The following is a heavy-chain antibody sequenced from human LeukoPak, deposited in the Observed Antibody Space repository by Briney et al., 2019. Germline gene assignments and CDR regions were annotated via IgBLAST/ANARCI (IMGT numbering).Heavy chain of an antibody. CDR3: VKTPQYYYDSSGFYSN. V-gene: IGHV3-64D*09. CDR1: GFTFSSYA. CDR2: ISSNGGST. Sequence: GGSLRLSCSASGFTFSSYAMHWVRQAPGKGLEYVSAISSNGGSTYYADSVKGRFTISRDNSKNTLYLQMSSLRAEDTAVYLCVKTPQYYYDSSGFYSNWGQGTLVTVSS. D-gene: IGHD3-22*01. J-gene: IGHJ4*02.